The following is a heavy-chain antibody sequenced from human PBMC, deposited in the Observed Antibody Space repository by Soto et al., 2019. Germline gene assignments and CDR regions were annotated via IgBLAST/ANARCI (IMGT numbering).Heavy chain of an antibody. D-gene: IGHD3-10*01. Sequence: PSETLSLTCAVYGGSFSGYYWSWIRQPPGKGLEWIGEINHSGSTTYNPSLKSRVTISVDTSKNQFSLRLSSVTAADTAVYYCARGLRYYGSGSYYHYYYYYGMDVWGQGTTVTV. CDR2: INHSGST. CDR1: GGSFSGYY. J-gene: IGHJ6*02. V-gene: IGHV4-34*01. CDR3: ARGLRYYGSGSYYHYYYYYGMDV.